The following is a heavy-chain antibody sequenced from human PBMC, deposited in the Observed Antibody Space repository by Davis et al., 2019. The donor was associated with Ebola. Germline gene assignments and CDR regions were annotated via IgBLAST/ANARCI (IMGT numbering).Heavy chain of an antibody. CDR3: ARDAAFVFDY. V-gene: IGHV3-7*01. Sequence: GESLKISCVVSRFTFDNYWMTWVRQAPGKGLEWVASVKEDETQKYYVDSVKGRFTISRDNAKNSLYLQMNSLRDEDTAVYYCARDAAFVFDYWGQGILVTVSS. CDR1: RFTFDNYW. J-gene: IGHJ4*02. D-gene: IGHD3-10*01. CDR2: VKEDETQK.